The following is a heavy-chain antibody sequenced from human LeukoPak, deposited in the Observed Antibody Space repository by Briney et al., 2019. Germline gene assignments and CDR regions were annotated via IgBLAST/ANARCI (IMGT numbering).Heavy chain of an antibody. D-gene: IGHD5-24*01. CDR1: GGSISSGSYY. V-gene: IGHV4-31*03. Sequence: SQTLSLNFTVSGGSISSGSYYWSWIRQHPGKGLEWIGYIYYSGSTNYNPSLKSRVTISVDTSKNQFSLKLSSVTAADTAVYYCARGGDGYNLFDYWGQGTLVTVSS. CDR3: ARGGDGYNLFDY. CDR2: IYYSGST. J-gene: IGHJ4*02.